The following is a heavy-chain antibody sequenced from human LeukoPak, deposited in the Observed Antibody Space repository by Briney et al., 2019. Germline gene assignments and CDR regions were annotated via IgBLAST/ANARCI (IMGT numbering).Heavy chain of an antibody. CDR2: IYYSGST. CDR3: ARGWGYFDY. D-gene: IGHD1-26*01. Sequence: SETLSLTCTVSGGTISSYYWSWIRQPPGKGLEWIGYIYYSGSTNYNPSLKSRVTISVDTSKNQFSLKLSSVTAADTAVYYCARGWGYFDYWGQGTLVTVSS. J-gene: IGHJ4*02. V-gene: IGHV4-59*01. CDR1: GGTISSYY.